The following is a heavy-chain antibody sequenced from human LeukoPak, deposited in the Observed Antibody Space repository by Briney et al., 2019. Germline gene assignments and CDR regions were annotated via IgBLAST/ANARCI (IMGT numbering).Heavy chain of an antibody. CDR3: ARDGKLGGFDI. J-gene: IGHJ3*02. CDR2: ISPNSGGT. CDR1: GYTFTSYG. Sequence: LGASVKVSCKASGYTFTSYGISWVRQAPGQGLEWMGWISPNSGGTNYAQKFQGRVTMTRDTSISTAYMELSRLRSDDTAVYYCARDGKLGGFDIWGQGTMVTVSS. D-gene: IGHD3-10*01. V-gene: IGHV1-2*03.